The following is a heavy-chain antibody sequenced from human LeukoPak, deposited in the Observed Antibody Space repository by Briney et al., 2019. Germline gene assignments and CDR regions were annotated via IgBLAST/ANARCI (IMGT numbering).Heavy chain of an antibody. CDR3: AKDIGLKRQWLAGDAFDI. CDR1: GFTFDDYA. V-gene: IGHV3-9*01. J-gene: IGHJ3*02. CDR2: ISWNSGSI. D-gene: IGHD6-19*01. Sequence: GRSLRLSCAASGFTFDDYAMHWVRQAPGKGLEWVSGISWNSGSIGYADSVKGRFTISRDNAKNSLYLQMNSLRAEDTALYYCAKDIGLKRQWLAGDAFDIWGQGTMVTVSS.